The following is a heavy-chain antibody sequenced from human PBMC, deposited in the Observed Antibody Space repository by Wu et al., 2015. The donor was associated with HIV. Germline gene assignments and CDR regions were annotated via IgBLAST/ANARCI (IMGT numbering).Heavy chain of an antibody. CDR1: GYIFSGHY. CDR3: AKVFVVVPAGFSGEITAFDI. Sequence: QVQLVQSGAEVKKPGASVKVSCKASGYIFSGHYMNWVRQAPGQGLEWMGWINPASGGTRYAEKFQGRVTMTSDTSINTAYMELSSLRSDDTAIYYCAKVFVVVPAGFSGEITAFDIWGPRDDGRRLF. V-gene: IGHV1-2*02. CDR2: INPASGGT. J-gene: IGHJ3*02. D-gene: IGHD2-2*01.